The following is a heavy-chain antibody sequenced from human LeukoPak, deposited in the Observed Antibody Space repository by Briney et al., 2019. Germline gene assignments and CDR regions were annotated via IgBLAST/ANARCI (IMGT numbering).Heavy chain of an antibody. CDR2: IHSSSGSI. CDR3: ARRSPNYYFDY. CDR1: GFNFTNYN. J-gene: IGHJ4*02. V-gene: IGHV3-21*01. Sequence: GGSLRLSCAASGFNFTNYNMNWVRQAPGKGLEWVSSIHSSSGSIYYADSLKGRFTISRDNAKNSLYLQMNSLRAEDTAVYYCARRSPNYYFDYWGQGTPVTVSS.